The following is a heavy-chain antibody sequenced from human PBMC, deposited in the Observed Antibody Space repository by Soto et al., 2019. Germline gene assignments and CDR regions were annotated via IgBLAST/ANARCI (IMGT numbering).Heavy chain of an antibody. J-gene: IGHJ5*02. CDR2: IYYSGST. Sequence: QVQLQESGPGLVKPSQTLSLTCTVSGGSISSGGYYWNWIRQHPGKGLGWIGYIYYSGSTYSNPSLKRRVTISVDTSKDHFSLTLSSVTAADTAGYYCARPVTPWGQGAHVTVSA. CDR1: GGSISSGGYY. CDR3: ARPVTP. V-gene: IGHV4-31*03. D-gene: IGHD3-10*01.